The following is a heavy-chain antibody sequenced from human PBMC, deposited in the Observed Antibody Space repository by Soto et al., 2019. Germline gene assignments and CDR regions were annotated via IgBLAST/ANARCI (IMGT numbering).Heavy chain of an antibody. CDR3: ARCDYSTSWYFHYGMDV. Sequence: SQTLSLTCAISVDSVSNNSAAWNWIRQSPSRGLEWLGRTYYRSKWYNDYAIFLKSRITINPDTSKNQFSLQLNSVTPEDTAVYYCARCDYSTSWYFHYGMDVWGQGTTVTVSS. V-gene: IGHV6-1*01. J-gene: IGHJ6*02. CDR2: TYYRSKWYN. CDR1: VDSVSNNSAA. D-gene: IGHD6-13*01.